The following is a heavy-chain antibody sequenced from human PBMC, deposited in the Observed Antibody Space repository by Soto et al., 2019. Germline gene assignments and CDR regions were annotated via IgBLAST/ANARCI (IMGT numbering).Heavy chain of an antibody. CDR2: INPNSGGT. CDR1: GYTFTAYY. CDR3: ARGGGRGYNDFDP. Sequence: QVQLVQSGAEVKKPGASVKVSCKASGYTFTAYYMHWVRQAPGQGLEWMGWINPNSGGTYHAQNFQGRVTMTRDTSTTTAYMELASLRSDDTAVYYCARGGGRGYNDFDPWGHGTLVIVSS. J-gene: IGHJ5*02. V-gene: IGHV1-2*02. D-gene: IGHD5-12*01.